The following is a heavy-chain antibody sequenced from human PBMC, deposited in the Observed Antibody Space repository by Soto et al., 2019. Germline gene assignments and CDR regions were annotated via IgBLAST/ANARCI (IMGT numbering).Heavy chain of an antibody. CDR3: ARPYEVYTYAYVPVDF. Sequence: QVQLVQSGAEVKKPGSSVKVSCKASGGTFSNHAISWLRQAPGQGLGWMGRIIPFLGTTDYAQSFQGRVTITADKSTSTAYFELSSPTSEDTAVYFCARPYEVYTYAYVPVDFWGQRTAVTVSS. J-gene: IGHJ4*02. CDR2: IIPFLGTT. D-gene: IGHD3-16*01. CDR1: GGTFSNHA. V-gene: IGHV1-69*06.